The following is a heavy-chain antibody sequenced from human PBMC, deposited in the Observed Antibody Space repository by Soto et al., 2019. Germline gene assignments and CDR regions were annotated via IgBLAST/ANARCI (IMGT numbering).Heavy chain of an antibody. D-gene: IGHD6-6*01. V-gene: IGHV4-61*05. J-gene: IGHJ6*03. CDR2: IYYSGST. CDR1: GGSISSSSCY. Sequence: PSETLSLTCTVSGGSISSSSCYWSRIRQGPGQGMEWIGHIYYSGSTNYNPSLKSRVTISLDTSKNQFSLKLSSVTAADTAVYYCARHKKDRSSPYYYYYYMDVWGKGTTVTVSS. CDR3: ARHKKDRSSPYYYYYYMDV.